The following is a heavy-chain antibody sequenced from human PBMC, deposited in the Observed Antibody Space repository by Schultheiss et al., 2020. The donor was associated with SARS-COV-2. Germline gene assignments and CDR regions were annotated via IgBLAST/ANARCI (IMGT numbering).Heavy chain of an antibody. CDR2: IYYSGST. Sequence: SETLSLTCTVSGGSICRYYWSWIRQPPGKGLQWIGYIYYSGSTHYNPPLKSRVTISVDTSKNQFSLKLSSVTAADTAVYYCARHPYYDTPGAFDIWGQGTMVTVSS. CDR3: ARHPYYDTPGAFDI. V-gene: IGHV4-59*08. J-gene: IGHJ3*02. CDR1: GGSICRYY. D-gene: IGHD3-9*01.